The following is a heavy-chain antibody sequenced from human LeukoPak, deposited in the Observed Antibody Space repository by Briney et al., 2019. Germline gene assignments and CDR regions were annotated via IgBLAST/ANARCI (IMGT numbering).Heavy chain of an antibody. V-gene: IGHV1-69*13. CDR3: ARVPGAAAGTFPWGYYYYGMDV. D-gene: IGHD6-13*01. CDR1: GGTFSSYA. J-gene: IGHJ6*02. Sequence: ASVKVSCKASGGTFSSYAIRRVRQAPGQGLEWMGGIIPIFGTANYAQKFQGRVTITADESTSTAYMELSSLRSEDTAVYYCARVPGAAAGTFPWGYYYYGMDVWGQGTTVTVSS. CDR2: IIPIFGTA.